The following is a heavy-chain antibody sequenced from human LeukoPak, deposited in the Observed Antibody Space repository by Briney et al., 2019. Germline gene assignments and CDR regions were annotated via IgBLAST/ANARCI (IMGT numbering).Heavy chain of an antibody. Sequence: EASVKVSCKASGYTFTGYYMHWVRQAPGQGLEWMGWINPNSGGTNYAQKFQGRVTMTRDTSISTAYMELSRLRSDDTAVYYCARGEDYYDSSGYYSDWGQGTLVTVSS. CDR2: INPNSGGT. D-gene: IGHD3-22*01. CDR3: ARGEDYYDSSGYYSD. J-gene: IGHJ4*02. CDR1: GYTFTGYY. V-gene: IGHV1-2*02.